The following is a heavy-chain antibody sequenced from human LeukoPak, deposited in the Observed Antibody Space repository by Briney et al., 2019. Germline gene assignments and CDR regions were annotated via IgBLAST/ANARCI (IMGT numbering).Heavy chain of an antibody. D-gene: IGHD3-10*01. CDR3: AKDRGNTMVRGITAFDY. CDR1: GFIFSNYA. Sequence: PGGSLRLSCAASGFIFSNYAMSWVRQAPGKGLEWVSAIDSTGAYTWYADSVKGRFTISRDNSKNTLYLQMNSLRAEDTAVYYCAKDRGNTMVRGITAFDYWGQGTLVTVSS. V-gene: IGHV3-23*01. CDR2: IDSTGAYT. J-gene: IGHJ4*02.